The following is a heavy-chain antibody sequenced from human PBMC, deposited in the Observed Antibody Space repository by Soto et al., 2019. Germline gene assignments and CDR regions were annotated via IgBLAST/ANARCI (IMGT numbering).Heavy chain of an antibody. CDR2: IYSDGTT. J-gene: IGHJ6*02. Sequence: QVHLQESGPGLVKPSETLSLICTVSGGSITSYYWSWDRQPVGKGLEWVGRIYSDGTTNYSPYLNSRVTMSLDTSKNQFSLWLSSVTAADPAIYYCSRVDCSNTNCRTRGMDVWGQGTTVTVSS. D-gene: IGHD2-2*01. CDR1: GGSITSYY. CDR3: SRVDCSNTNCRTRGMDV. V-gene: IGHV4-4*07.